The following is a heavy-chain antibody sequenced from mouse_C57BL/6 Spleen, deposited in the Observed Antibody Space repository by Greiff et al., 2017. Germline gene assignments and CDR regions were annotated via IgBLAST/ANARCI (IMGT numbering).Heavy chain of an antibody. CDR1: GYAFSSSW. J-gene: IGHJ1*03. V-gene: IGHV1-82*01. CDR2: IYPGDGDT. CDR3: ARGGYYGSSLWYFDV. D-gene: IGHD1-1*01. Sequence: QVQLKQPGAELVRPGASVKISCKASGYAFSSSWMNWVKQRPGKGLEWIGRIYPGDGDTNYNGKFKGKATLTADKSSSTAYMQLSSLTSEDSAVYFCARGGYYGSSLWYFDVWGTGTTVTVSS.